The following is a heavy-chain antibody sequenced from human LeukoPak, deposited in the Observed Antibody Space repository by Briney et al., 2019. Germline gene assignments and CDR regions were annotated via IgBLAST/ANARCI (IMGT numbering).Heavy chain of an antibody. Sequence: GGSLRLSCAASGFTFSSYWMSWVRQAPGKGLEWVSGISWNSGSIGYADSVKGRFTISRDNAKNSLYLQMNSLRAEDTALCYCAKDRTGSSSWYGMDAFDIWGQGTMVTVSS. CDR3: AKDRTGSSSWYGMDAFDI. J-gene: IGHJ3*02. D-gene: IGHD6-13*01. CDR1: GFTFSSYW. CDR2: ISWNSGSI. V-gene: IGHV3-9*01.